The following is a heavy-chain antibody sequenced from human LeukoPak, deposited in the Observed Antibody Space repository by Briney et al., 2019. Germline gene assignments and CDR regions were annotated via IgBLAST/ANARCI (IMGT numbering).Heavy chain of an antibody. D-gene: IGHD2-2*02. V-gene: IGHV3-30*02. CDR2: IRYDGSNK. CDR1: GFTFSSYG. CDR3: AKDSGDCSSTSYYNYFDY. J-gene: IGHJ4*02. Sequence: GGSLRLSCAASGFTFSSYGMHWVRQAPGKGLEWVAFIRYDGSNKYYADSVKGRFTISRDNSKNTLYLQMNSLRAEDTAVYYCAKDSGDCSSTSYYNYFDYWGQGTLVTVSS.